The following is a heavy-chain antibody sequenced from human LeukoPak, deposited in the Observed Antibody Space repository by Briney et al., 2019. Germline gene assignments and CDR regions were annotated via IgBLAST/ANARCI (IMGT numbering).Heavy chain of an antibody. CDR3: AGGTLRVPAAKVDRYYYFYALDV. D-gene: IGHD2-2*01. V-gene: IGHV3-53*01. J-gene: IGHJ6*02. Sequence: PGGSLRLSCAASGFTVSSNYMSWVRQALGKGLEWVSVIYSGGSTYYADSVKGRFTISRDHSKNTLHLQMNSLRAEDTAMYYCAGGTLRVPAAKVDRYYYFYALDVWGQGTTVTVSS. CDR2: IYSGGST. CDR1: GFTVSSNY.